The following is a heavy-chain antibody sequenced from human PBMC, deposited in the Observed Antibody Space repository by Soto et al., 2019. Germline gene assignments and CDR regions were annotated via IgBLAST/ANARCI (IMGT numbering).Heavy chain of an antibody. Sequence: QVQLVESGGGVVQPGRSLRLSCAASGFTFSSYGMHWVRQAPGKGLEWVAIIWYDGSNKYYADSVKGRFTISRDNSQNTLYLQMNSLRAEDTAVYYCARLDDYGDYPDYWGQGTLVTVSS. V-gene: IGHV3-33*01. D-gene: IGHD4-17*01. CDR1: GFTFSSYG. CDR2: IWYDGSNK. J-gene: IGHJ4*02. CDR3: ARLDDYGDYPDY.